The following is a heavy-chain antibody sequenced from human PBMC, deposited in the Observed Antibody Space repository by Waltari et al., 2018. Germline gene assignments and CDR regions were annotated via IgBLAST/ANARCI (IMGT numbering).Heavy chain of an antibody. CDR1: GFNFGDDA. D-gene: IGHD6-19*01. CDR2: IRSNFYGGTT. Sequence: EVQLVESGGGLAQPGRSLRLSCRGAGFNFGDDAKGWVRQAPGKGLQWVAMIRSNFYGGTTEYDASVKGRFTVSRNDSKSIAYMQMTSLKVQDTGIYYCTRGTAGWYWGQGILVTVSS. V-gene: IGHV3-49*04. J-gene: IGHJ4*02. CDR3: TRGTAGWY.